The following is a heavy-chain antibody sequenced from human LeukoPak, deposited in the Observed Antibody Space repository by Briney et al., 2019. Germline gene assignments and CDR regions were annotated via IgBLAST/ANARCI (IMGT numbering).Heavy chain of an antibody. CDR2: ISSSSSTI. V-gene: IGHV3-48*03. CDR1: GFTFSSYE. D-gene: IGHD6-6*01. CDR3: ARDRVPWYSSSPAGGLDY. J-gene: IGHJ4*02. Sequence: PGGSLRLSCAASGFTFSSYEMNWVRQAPEKGLEWVSYISSSSSTIYYADSVKGRFTISRDNAKNSLYLQMNSLRAEDTAVYYCARDRVPWYSSSPAGGLDYWGQGTLVTVSS.